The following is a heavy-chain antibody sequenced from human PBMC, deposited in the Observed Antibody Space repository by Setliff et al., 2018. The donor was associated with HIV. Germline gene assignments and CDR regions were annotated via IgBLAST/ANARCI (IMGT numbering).Heavy chain of an antibody. CDR3: ARGGNCSSTRGGTCDYYYGMDV. CDR1: GFSFNNYW. CDR2: INQDGSHK. D-gene: IGHD2-2*01. Sequence: PGGSLRLSCAASGFSFNNYWIVWVRQAPGKGLEWVANINQDGSHKYYADSVKGRFSIGRDNAKNSLNLQMNSLRAEDTAVYYCARGGNCSSTRGGTCDYYYGMDVWGQGTTVTVSS. J-gene: IGHJ6*02. V-gene: IGHV3-7*04.